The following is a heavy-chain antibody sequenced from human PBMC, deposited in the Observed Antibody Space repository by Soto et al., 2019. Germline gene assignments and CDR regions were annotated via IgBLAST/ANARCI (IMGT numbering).Heavy chain of an antibody. Sequence: EVQLLESGGALVQPGGSLRLSCAASGFTFSSYAMSWVRQTQGKGLEWVSAISGSGGSTYYADSVKGRFTISRDNSKKTLYLQMNSLRAEDTAVYYCAKVAEVSTTILAVVIRPGIGHFEYWGQGTLVTVSS. CDR3: AKVAEVSTTILAVVIRPGIGHFEY. CDR2: ISGSGGST. D-gene: IGHD3-3*01. CDR1: GFTFSSYA. V-gene: IGHV3-23*01. J-gene: IGHJ4*02.